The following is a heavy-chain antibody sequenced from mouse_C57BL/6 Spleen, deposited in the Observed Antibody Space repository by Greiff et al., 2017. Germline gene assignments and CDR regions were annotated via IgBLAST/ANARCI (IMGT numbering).Heavy chain of an antibody. Sequence: VKLMESGAELVKPGASVKISCKASGYAFSSYWMNWVKQRPGKGLEWIGQIYPGDGDTNYNGKFKGKATLTADKSSSTAYMQLSSLTSEDAAVDFCARDDYNWAMDYWGQGTSVTVSS. CDR2: IYPGDGDT. V-gene: IGHV1-80*01. J-gene: IGHJ4*01. D-gene: IGHD1-3*01. CDR1: GYAFSSYW. CDR3: ARDDYNWAMDY.